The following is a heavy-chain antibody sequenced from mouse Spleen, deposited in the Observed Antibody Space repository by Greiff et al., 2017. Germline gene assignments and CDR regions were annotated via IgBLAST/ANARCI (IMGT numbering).Heavy chain of an antibody. CDR3: ARDALDY. Sequence: EVQLQQSGPELVKPGASVKISCKASGYSFTGYYMNWVKQSPEKSLEWIGEINPSTGGTTYNQKFKAKATLTVDKSSSTAYMQLSSLTSEDSAVYYCARDALDYWGQGTTLTVSS. J-gene: IGHJ2*01. V-gene: IGHV1-42*01. CDR1: GYSFTGYY. CDR2: INPSTGGT.